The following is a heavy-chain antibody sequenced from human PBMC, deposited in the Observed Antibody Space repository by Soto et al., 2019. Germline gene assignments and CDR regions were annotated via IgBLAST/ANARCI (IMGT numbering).Heavy chain of an antibody. CDR2: IWYDGSNK. V-gene: IGHV3-33*01. Sequence: QVQLVESGGGVVQPGRSLRLSCAASGFTFGSYGMHWVRQAPGKGLEWVAVIWYDGSNKYYADSVKGRFTISRDNSKNTLYLQMNSLRAEDTAVYYCARDRDGDYPIDYWGQGTLVTVSS. CDR3: ARDRDGDYPIDY. J-gene: IGHJ4*02. D-gene: IGHD4-17*01. CDR1: GFTFGSYG.